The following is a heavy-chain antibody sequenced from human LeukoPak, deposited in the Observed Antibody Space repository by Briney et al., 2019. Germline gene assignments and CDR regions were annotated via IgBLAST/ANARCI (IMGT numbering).Heavy chain of an antibody. Sequence: SETLSLTCTGSGGSISSYYWSWIRQPPGKGLEWIGYIYYSGSTNYTNYNPSLKSRVTTSVDTSKNQFSLKLSSVTAADTAVYHCARHYYDRSDSYAFDYWGAGTLVTVSS. CDR3: ARHYYDRSDSYAFDY. CDR1: GGSISSYY. J-gene: IGHJ4*02. D-gene: IGHD3-22*01. CDR2: IYYSGSTNYT. V-gene: IGHV4-59*08.